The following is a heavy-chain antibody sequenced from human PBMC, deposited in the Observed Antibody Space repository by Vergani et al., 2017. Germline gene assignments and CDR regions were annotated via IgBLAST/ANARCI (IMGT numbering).Heavy chain of an antibody. CDR1: GFTFSNAW. CDR3: TTHAGDFWSGYYADYYYYYYMDV. D-gene: IGHD3-3*01. CDR2: IKSKTDGGTT. Sequence: EVQLVESGGGLVKPGGSLRLSCAASGFTFSNAWMSWVRQAPGQGLEWVGRIKSKTDGGTTDYAAPVKGRFTISREDSKNTLYLQMNSLKTEDTAVYYCTTHAGDFWSGYYADYYYYYYMDVWGKGTTVTVSS. V-gene: IGHV3-15*01. J-gene: IGHJ6*03.